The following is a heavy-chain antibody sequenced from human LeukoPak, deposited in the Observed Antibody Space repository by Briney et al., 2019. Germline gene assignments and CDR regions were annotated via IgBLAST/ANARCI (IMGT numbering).Heavy chain of an antibody. V-gene: IGHV3-23*01. Sequence: PGGSLRLSCAASGFTFTSYAMSWVRQAPGKGLEWVSAISGSAGSTYHADSVKGRFTISRDNPKNTLYLQMNSLRAEDTAVYYCAGSTGAKAKYYFDYWGQGALVTVSS. D-gene: IGHD4/OR15-4a*01. CDR3: AGSTGAKAKYYFDY. J-gene: IGHJ4*02. CDR1: GFTFTSYA. CDR2: ISGSAGST.